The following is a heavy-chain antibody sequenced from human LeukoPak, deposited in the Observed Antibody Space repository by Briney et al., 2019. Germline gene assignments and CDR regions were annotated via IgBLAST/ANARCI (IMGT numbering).Heavy chain of an antibody. CDR3: ARDPSYVAGASPFDY. Sequence: PGGALRLSCAASGFTVSSNYMSWVRQAPGKGLERVSVTYSGGSTYYADSVKGRFTISRDNAKNTLYLQMKSLRAEDTAVYYCARDPSYVAGASPFDYWGQGTLVTVSS. D-gene: IGHD1-26*01. V-gene: IGHV3-66*02. CDR1: GFTVSSNY. J-gene: IGHJ4*02. CDR2: TYSGGST.